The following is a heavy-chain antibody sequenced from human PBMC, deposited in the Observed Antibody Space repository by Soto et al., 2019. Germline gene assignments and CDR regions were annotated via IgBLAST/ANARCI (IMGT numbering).Heavy chain of an antibody. Sequence: GASVKVSCKASGYTFTGYYMHWVRLAPGQGLEWMGWINPNSGGTNYAQKFQGWVTMTRDTSISTVYMELSRLRSDDTAVYYCARESGTGIRATNSYYFDYWGQGTLVTVSS. CDR2: INPNSGGT. J-gene: IGHJ4*02. V-gene: IGHV1-2*04. CDR1: GYTFTGYY. D-gene: IGHD1-26*01. CDR3: ARESGTGIRATNSYYFDY.